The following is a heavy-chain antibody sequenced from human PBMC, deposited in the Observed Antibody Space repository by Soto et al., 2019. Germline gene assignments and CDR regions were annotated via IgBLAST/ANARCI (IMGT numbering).Heavy chain of an antibody. CDR3: ARSGYSFAWGY. D-gene: IGHD5-18*01. CDR2: INSDGST. J-gene: IGHJ4*02. Sequence: EVHLVESGGGLIPPGGSLRLSCAASGFLVNSAYMTWVSQAPGKGLEWLSMINSDGSTLYAESVKGRFTISRDNSKNRLDLQMNSLRAEDTAMYYCARSGYSFAWGYWGQGTLVIVTS. V-gene: IGHV3-53*01. CDR1: GFLVNSAY.